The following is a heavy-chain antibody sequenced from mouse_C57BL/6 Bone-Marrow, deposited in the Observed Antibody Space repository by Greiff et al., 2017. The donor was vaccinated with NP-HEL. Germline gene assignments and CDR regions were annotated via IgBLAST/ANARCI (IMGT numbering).Heavy chain of an antibody. D-gene: IGHD1-1*01. CDR1: GYTFTTYP. CDR2: FHPYNDDT. Sequence: QVQLKESGAELVKPGASVKMSCKASGYTFTTYPIEWMKQNHGKSLEWIGNFHPYNDDTKYNEKFKGKATLTVEKSSSTVYLELSRLTSDDSAVYYCARGSYYGSPYYAMDYWGQGNSVTVSS. V-gene: IGHV1-47*01. J-gene: IGHJ4*01. CDR3: ARGSYYGSPYYAMDY.